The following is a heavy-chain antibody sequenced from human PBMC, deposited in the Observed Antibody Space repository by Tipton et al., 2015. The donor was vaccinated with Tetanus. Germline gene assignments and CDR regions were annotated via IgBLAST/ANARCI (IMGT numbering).Heavy chain of an antibody. Sequence: SLRLSCAASGFTFSSYAMNWVRQAPGKGLERVAAISGRDGNTYYADSVRGRFTISRDNSKNTLYLQMNSLRAEDTAVYYCAKDGCFSVGCLGSDYWGQGNLVTVSS. CDR2: ISGRDGNT. J-gene: IGHJ4*02. D-gene: IGHD5/OR15-5a*01. V-gene: IGHV3-23*01. CDR1: GFTFSSYA. CDR3: AKDGCFSVGCLGSDY.